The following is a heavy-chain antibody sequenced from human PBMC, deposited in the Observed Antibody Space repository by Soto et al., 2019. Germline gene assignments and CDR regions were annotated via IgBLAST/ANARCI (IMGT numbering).Heavy chain of an antibody. CDR2: ISWNSGSI. CDR1: GFTFEDYA. J-gene: IGHJ4*02. CDR3: AKDIGSYRPGIGDY. D-gene: IGHD1-26*01. V-gene: IGHV3-9*01. Sequence: EVQLVESGGGLVQPGRSLRLSCAASGFTFEDYAMHWVRQAPGKGLEWVSGISWNSGSIGYADSVKGRFTISRDNAKNSLYLQMNSLRAEDTALYYCAKDIGSYRPGIGDYWGQGTLVTVSS.